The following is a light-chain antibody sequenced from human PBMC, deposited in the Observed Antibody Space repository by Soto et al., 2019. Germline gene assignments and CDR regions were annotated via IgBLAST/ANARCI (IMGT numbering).Light chain of an antibody. CDR2: EGT. J-gene: IGLJ1*01. Sequence: QSALTQPASVSGSPGQSITISCTGTSSDVGSYNLVSWFQQHPGKAPKIMIYEGTKRPSGVSNRFSGSKSGNTASLTISGLQADDEADYYCCSYAGGSTYVFGTGTQLTVL. CDR1: SSDVGSYNL. V-gene: IGLV2-23*01. CDR3: CSYAGGSTYV.